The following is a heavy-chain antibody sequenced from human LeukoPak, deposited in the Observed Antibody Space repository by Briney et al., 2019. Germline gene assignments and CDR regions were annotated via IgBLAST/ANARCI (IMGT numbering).Heavy chain of an antibody. CDR1: GFTFSSYS. D-gene: IGHD2-2*01. CDR2: ISSSSSYI. J-gene: IGHJ4*02. V-gene: IGHV3-21*01. CDR3: ARDREDIVVVPAAMVD. Sequence: NPGGSLRLSCAASGFTFSSYSMNWVRQAPGKGLEWVSSISSSSSYIYYADSVKGRFTISRDNAKNSLYLQMNSLRAEDTAVYYCARDREDIVVVPAAMVDWGQGTLVTVSS.